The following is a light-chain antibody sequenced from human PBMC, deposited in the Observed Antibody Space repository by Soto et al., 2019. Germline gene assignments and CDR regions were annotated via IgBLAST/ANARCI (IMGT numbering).Light chain of an antibody. CDR2: DAS. J-gene: IGLJ2*01. CDR3: SSFAGNNIMV. Sequence: QSALAQPPSASGSPGQSVTISCTGTSSDVGGYNYVSWYQQHPGKAPNLMIYDASKRPSGVPDRFSGSKSGNTASLTVSGLQAEDEADYYCSSFAGNNIMVFGGGTKLTVL. CDR1: SSDVGGYNY. V-gene: IGLV2-8*01.